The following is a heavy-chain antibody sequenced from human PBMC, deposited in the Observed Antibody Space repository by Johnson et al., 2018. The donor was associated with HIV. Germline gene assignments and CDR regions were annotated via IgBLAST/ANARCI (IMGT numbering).Heavy chain of an antibody. D-gene: IGHD3-22*01. Sequence: VQLVESGGGVVQPGRSLRLSCAASGFTFSDYGMHWVRQAPGKGLEWVSFISSSGNSIYHADSVEGRFAISRDNAENSLDLQMNSLRVEDTAVYYCAKLPGSGYYLDAFNIWVQGTMVTVSS. J-gene: IGHJ3*02. V-gene: IGHV3-48*04. CDR1: GFTFSDYG. CDR3: AKLPGSGYYLDAFNI. CDR2: ISSSGNSI.